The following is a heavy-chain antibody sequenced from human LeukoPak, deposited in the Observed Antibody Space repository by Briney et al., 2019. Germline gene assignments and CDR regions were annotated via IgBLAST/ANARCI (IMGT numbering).Heavy chain of an antibody. CDR1: EFTFSNHW. V-gene: IGHV3-7*05. CDR2: IRKDGNEK. CDR3: ARGKAAAGTFDY. Sequence: PGVSLRLSCAASEFTFSNHWMNWVRQAPGKGLEWLANIRKDGNEKYYADSVKGRFTISRDNAQNSLYLQMNGLRADDTAVYYCARGKAAAGTFDYWGQGTLVTVSS. J-gene: IGHJ4*02. D-gene: IGHD6-13*01.